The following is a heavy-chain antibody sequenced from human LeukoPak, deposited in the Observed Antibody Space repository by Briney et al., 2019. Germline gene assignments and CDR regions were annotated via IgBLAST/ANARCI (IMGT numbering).Heavy chain of an antibody. D-gene: IGHD6-19*01. Sequence: ASVKVSCKVSGYTLTELSMHWVRQAPGKGLEWMGGFDPEDGETIYAQEFQGRVTMTEDTSTDTAYMELSSLRSENTAVYYCATWVQQWLVDDAFDIWGQGTMVTVSS. CDR2: FDPEDGET. V-gene: IGHV1-24*01. CDR1: GYTLTELS. J-gene: IGHJ3*02. CDR3: ATWVQQWLVDDAFDI.